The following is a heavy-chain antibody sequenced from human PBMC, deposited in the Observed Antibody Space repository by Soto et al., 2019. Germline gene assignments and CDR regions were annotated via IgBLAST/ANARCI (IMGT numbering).Heavy chain of an antibody. CDR2: ISANGQGI. J-gene: IGHJ4*02. Sequence: PGGSLRLFCAASGFTFNNYAMSWVRQAPGKGLEWVSAISANGQGIYYADSVRGRFTISRDNSKNTIFLHMDSLRAEDTAVYYCAKDRNYPRDQFHYWGQGTLVTVSS. V-gene: IGHV3-23*01. CDR1: GFTFNNYA. D-gene: IGHD1-7*01. CDR3: AKDRNYPRDQFHY.